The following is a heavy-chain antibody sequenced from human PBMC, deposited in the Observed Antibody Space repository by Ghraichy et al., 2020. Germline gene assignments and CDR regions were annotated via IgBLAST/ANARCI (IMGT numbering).Heavy chain of an antibody. CDR1: GFTFRDYA. J-gene: IGHJ6*03. D-gene: IGHD6-19*01. CDR2: IRSKAYGGTT. CDR3: TRGPVRSIDHYYYYLDV. Sequence: GGSLRLSCAASGFTFRDYAMSWCRQAPGKGLEWVGFIRSKAYGGTTEFAASVKGRFTISRDDSLSIAYLQVNSLKTEDTAVYYCTRGPVRSIDHYYYYLDVWGKGTTVTVSS. V-gene: IGHV3-49*03.